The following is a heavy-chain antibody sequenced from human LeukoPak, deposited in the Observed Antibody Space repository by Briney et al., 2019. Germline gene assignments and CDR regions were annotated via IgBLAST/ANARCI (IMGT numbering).Heavy chain of an antibody. CDR2: IYYSGST. Sequence: SETLSLTCAVYGGSFSGYYWSWIRQHPGKGLEWIGYIYYSGSTNYNPSLKSRVTISVDTSKNQFSLKLSSVTAADTAVYYCARGYCSSTSCKHNWFDPWGQGTLVTVSS. CDR3: ARGYCSSTSCKHNWFDP. J-gene: IGHJ5*02. CDR1: GGSFSGYY. V-gene: IGHV4-34*09. D-gene: IGHD2-2*01.